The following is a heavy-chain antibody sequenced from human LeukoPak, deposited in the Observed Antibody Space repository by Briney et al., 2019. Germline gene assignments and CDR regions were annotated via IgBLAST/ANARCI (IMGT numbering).Heavy chain of an antibody. V-gene: IGHV4-59*08. CDR1: GDSINGYY. CDR2: IYYNGNT. D-gene: IGHD3-10*01. J-gene: IGHJ4*02. Sequence: SETLSLTCIVSGDSINGYYWTWIRQPPGKGLEWIGNIYYNGNTNYNPSLKSRVTISVDTSKNQFSLRLTSVTATDTAIYYCARGRFISDYWGQGTLVTVSS. CDR3: ARGRFISDY.